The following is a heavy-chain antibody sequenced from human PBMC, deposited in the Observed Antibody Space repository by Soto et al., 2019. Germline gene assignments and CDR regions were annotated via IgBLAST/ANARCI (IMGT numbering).Heavy chain of an antibody. CDR1: GDSIRSSSC. CDR3: ARLIHCKTTSCYFDY. V-gene: IGHV4-39*01. D-gene: IGHD2-2*01. J-gene: IGHJ4*02. CDR2: IYSTGNT. Sequence: PSETLSLTCTVRGDSIRSSSCWGLVHEPPGKGLEWIGSIYSTGNTYYNSSLNSQVTISVDTSKNQFSLKLSSVTAADTAVFYCARLIHCKTTSCYFDYWGQGTLVTVS.